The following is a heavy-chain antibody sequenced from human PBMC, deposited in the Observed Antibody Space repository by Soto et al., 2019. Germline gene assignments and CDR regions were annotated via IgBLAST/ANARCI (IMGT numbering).Heavy chain of an antibody. J-gene: IGHJ4*02. Sequence: SETLSLTCTVSGGSISSANYYWNWVRQPPGKGLEWIGYIYNSGSTNYNPSLKSRVTISLDTSKNQFSLKLTSVTAADTAVYYCAREGRDTVTTFDYWGQGTLVTVSS. CDR3: AREGRDTVTTFDY. D-gene: IGHD4-17*01. V-gene: IGHV4-30-4*01. CDR2: IYNSGST. CDR1: GGSISSANYY.